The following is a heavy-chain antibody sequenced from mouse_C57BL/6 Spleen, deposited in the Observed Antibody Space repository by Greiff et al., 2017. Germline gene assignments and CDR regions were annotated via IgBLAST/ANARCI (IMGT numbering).Heavy chain of an antibody. Sequence: QVQLQQPGAELVMPGASVKLSCKASGYTFTSYWMHWVKQRPGQGLEWIGEIDPSDSYTNYNQKFKGKSTLTVDKSSSTAYMQLSSLTSEDSAVYYCARPDYYGISYVRFAYWGQGTLVTVAA. D-gene: IGHD1-1*01. V-gene: IGHV1-69*01. CDR3: ARPDYYGISYVRFAY. CDR2: IDPSDSYT. J-gene: IGHJ3*01. CDR1: GYTFTSYW.